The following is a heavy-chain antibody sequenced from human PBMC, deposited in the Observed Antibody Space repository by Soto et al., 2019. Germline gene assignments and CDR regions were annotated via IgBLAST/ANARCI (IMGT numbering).Heavy chain of an antibody. CDR1: GFTFSTYG. Sequence: QVQLVESGGGVVQPGRSLRLSCAASGFTFSTYGMHWVRQAPGKGLEWVAVISYDGVNKYYADSVKGRFTISRDNSKNTLYLQMSSLRAEDTAVYYCAKSVYNWNVGFFDYWGQGTLVTVSS. CDR2: ISYDGVNK. J-gene: IGHJ4*02. CDR3: AKSVYNWNVGFFDY. D-gene: IGHD1-1*01. V-gene: IGHV3-30*18.